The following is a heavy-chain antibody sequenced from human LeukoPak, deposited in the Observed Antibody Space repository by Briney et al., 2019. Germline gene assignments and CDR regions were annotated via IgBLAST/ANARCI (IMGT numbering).Heavy chain of an antibody. CDR2: IYPGDSDT. D-gene: IGHD2-2*01. V-gene: IGHV5-51*01. J-gene: IGHJ6*03. Sequence: GESLKISCRGSGYSFTSYWIGWVRQMPGKGLEWMGIIYPGDSDTKYSPPFQGQVTISADKSISTAYLQWSSLKASDTAMYYCARHCPYCSSTSCYPYDYYMDVWGKGTTVTVSS. CDR1: GYSFTSYW. CDR3: ARHCPYCSSTSCYPYDYYMDV.